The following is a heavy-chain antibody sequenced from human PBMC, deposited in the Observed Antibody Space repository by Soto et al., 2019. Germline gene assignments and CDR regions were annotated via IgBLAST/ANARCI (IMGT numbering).Heavy chain of an antibody. CDR1: GFTFSNAW. CDR2: IKSKTDGGTT. Sequence: GGSLRLSCAASGFTFSNAWMSWVRQAPGKGLEWVGRIKSKTDGGTTDYAAPVKGRFTISRDDSKNTLYLQMNSLKTEDTAVYYCTTLSYDFWSGSGAFDIWGQGTMVTV. V-gene: IGHV3-15*01. J-gene: IGHJ3*02. CDR3: TTLSYDFWSGSGAFDI. D-gene: IGHD3-3*01.